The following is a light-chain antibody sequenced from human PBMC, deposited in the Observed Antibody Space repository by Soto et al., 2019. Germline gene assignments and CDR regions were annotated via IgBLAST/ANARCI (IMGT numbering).Light chain of an antibody. CDR1: SSNIGSNY. J-gene: IGLJ2*01. Sequence: QSVLTQPPSASGTPGQRVNISCSGSSSNIGSNYVYWYRQFPGTAPKLLIQMNNQRPSGVPARFSGSKSGTSASLAISGLRSEDEADYYCGGWDDSLSGPVFGGGTKLTVL. CDR3: GGWDDSLSGPV. V-gene: IGLV1-47*01. CDR2: MNN.